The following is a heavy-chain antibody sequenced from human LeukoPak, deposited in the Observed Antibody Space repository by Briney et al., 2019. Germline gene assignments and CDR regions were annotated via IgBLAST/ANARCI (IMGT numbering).Heavy chain of an antibody. CDR3: ARGAYPYDFWSGYREYYYMDV. D-gene: IGHD3-3*01. Sequence: PGGSLRLSCAASGFTFSSYSMKWVRPAPGKGLGWVSSISSSSSYIYYADSVKGRFTISRDNAKNSLYLQMNSLRAEDTAVYYCARGAYPYDFWSGYREYYYMDVWGKGTTVTVSS. CDR1: GFTFSSYS. J-gene: IGHJ6*03. V-gene: IGHV3-21*01. CDR2: ISSSSSYI.